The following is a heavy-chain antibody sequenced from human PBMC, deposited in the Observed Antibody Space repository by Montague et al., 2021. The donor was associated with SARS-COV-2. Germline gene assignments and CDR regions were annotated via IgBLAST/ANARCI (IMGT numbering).Heavy chain of an antibody. J-gene: IGHJ3*02. D-gene: IGHD4-23*01. CDR1: GGSITGYY. V-gene: IGHV4-59*01. Sequence: SETLSLTCTVSGGSITGYYWSWLRRSPGPGLELIAYIYDGGAVNYNPSLGSRVTISTDTSKNQLALKVNSVTAADTAVYYCVGDHPYGGPRGAYDIWGQGTVVTVSS. CDR3: VGDHPYGGPRGAYDI. CDR2: IYDGGAV.